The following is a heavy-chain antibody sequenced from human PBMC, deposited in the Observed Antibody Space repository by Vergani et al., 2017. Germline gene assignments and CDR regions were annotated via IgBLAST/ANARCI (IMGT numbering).Heavy chain of an antibody. D-gene: IGHD2-2*01. J-gene: IGHJ6*03. V-gene: IGHV4-30-4*08. CDR2: IYYSGST. CDR1: GGSISSGDYY. Sequence: QVQLQESGPGLVKPSQTLSLTCTVSGGSISSGDYYWSWIRQPPGKGLEGIGYIYYSGSTYYNPSLKSRVTISVDTSKNQFSLNLSSVTAADTAVYYCARDRSGYCSSTSCYPYYYYYMDVWGKGTTVTVSS. CDR3: ARDRSGYCSSTSCYPYYYYYMDV.